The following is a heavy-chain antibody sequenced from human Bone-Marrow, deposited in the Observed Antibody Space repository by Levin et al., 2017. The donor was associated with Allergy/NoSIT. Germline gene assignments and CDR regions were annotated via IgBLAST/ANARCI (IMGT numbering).Heavy chain of an antibody. CDR3: ARYAGSIFGVVIEDAFDI. CDR1: GGSISSSNW. CDR2: IYHSGST. J-gene: IGHJ3*02. V-gene: IGHV4-4*02. Sequence: SETLSLTCAVSGGSISSSNWWSWVRQPPGKGLEWIGEIYHSGSTNYNPSLKSRVTISVDKSKNQFSLKLSSVTAADTAVYYCARYAGSIFGVVIEDAFDIWGQGTMVTVSS. D-gene: IGHD3-3*01.